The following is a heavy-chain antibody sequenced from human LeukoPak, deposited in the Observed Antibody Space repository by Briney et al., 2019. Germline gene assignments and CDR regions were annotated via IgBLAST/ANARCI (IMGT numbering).Heavy chain of an antibody. CDR2: IRYDGTVK. V-gene: IGHV3-7*01. CDR1: GLNFRTSW. J-gene: IGHJ4*02. CDR3: ARDPDSSSFDY. D-gene: IGHD6-13*01. Sequence: GGSLRLSCTASGLNFRTSWMSWVRQSPGKGLEFLANIRYDGTVKNYMDSVKGRFTISRDNPKNSLYLQMDSRRADDTAVYYCARDPDSSSFDYWGQGVLVTVSS.